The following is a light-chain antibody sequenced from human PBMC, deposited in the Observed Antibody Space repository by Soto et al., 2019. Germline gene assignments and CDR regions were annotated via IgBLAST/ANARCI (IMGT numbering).Light chain of an antibody. CDR2: GNS. V-gene: IGLV1-40*01. CDR1: SSNIGAGYD. Sequence: QSVLTQPPSVSGAPGQRVTISCTGSSSNIGAGYDVHWYQQLPGTAPKLLIYGNSNRPSGVPDRFSGSKSGTSASLAITGLRAEAEADYYCQSYASSLRVVLGGGTKLTVL. CDR3: QSYASSLRVV. J-gene: IGLJ2*01.